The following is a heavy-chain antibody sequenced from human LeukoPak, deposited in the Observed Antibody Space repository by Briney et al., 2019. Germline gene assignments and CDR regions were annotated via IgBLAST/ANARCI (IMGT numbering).Heavy chain of an antibody. Sequence: SETLSLTCTVSGGSIGSYYWSWIRQSPGKGLEWIGYIFYSGNTNYNPSLKSRVTVSLDTSKNQFSLKLSSVTAADTAVYYCARAIDYYDSSGNPWGYYLDYWGQGTLVTVSS. V-gene: IGHV4-59*13. CDR3: ARAIDYYDSSGNPWGYYLDY. CDR2: IFYSGNT. D-gene: IGHD3-22*01. CDR1: GGSIGSYY. J-gene: IGHJ4*02.